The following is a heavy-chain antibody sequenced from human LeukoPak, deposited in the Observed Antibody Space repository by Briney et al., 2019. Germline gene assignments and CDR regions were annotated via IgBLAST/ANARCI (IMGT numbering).Heavy chain of an antibody. V-gene: IGHV4-61*02. Sequence: PSETLSLTCTVSGGSISSGGYYWSWIRQPAGKGLEWIGRIYTSGNTNYNPSLKSRATISVDTSKNQFSLELSSVTAADTAVYYCARDLGVDFWSGYRDYWGQGTLVTVSS. CDR2: IYTSGNT. D-gene: IGHD3-3*01. J-gene: IGHJ4*02. CDR1: GGSISSGGYY. CDR3: ARDLGVDFWSGYRDY.